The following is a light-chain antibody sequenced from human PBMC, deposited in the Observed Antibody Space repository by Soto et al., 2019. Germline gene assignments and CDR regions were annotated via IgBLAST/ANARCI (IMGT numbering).Light chain of an antibody. Sequence: EIVLTQSPATLSLSPGERATLSCRASQSASSNLAWYQQRPGQPPSLLIYGASTRTTGIPARYSGSGCGTELNPTLTSTQPEDFAVYYYQQYYNWAPYTFGEGTKVEIK. CDR1: QSASSN. CDR2: GAS. V-gene: IGKV3-15*01. CDR3: QQYYNWAPYT. J-gene: IGKJ2*01.